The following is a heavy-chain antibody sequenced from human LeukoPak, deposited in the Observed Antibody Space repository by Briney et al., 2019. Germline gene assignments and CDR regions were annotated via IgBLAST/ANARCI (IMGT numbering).Heavy chain of an antibody. V-gene: IGHV3-48*03. Sequence: GGSLRLSCAASGFTFSSYEMNWVRQAPGKGLEWVSYISSSGSTIYYADSVKGRFTISRDNAKNSLYLQMNSLRAEDTAVYYCASTYYDFWSGYWFDYWGQGTLVTVSS. CDR1: GFTFSSYE. J-gene: IGHJ4*02. D-gene: IGHD3-3*01. CDR2: ISSSGSTI. CDR3: ASTYYDFWSGYWFDY.